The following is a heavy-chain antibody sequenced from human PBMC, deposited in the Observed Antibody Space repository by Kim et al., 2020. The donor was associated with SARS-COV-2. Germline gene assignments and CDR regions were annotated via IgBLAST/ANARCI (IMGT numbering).Heavy chain of an antibody. V-gene: IGHV3-7*01. J-gene: IGHJ4*02. CDR2: K. D-gene: IGHD1-26*01. CDR3: ARDPGSSAFDL. Sequence: KNYVDSVKGRCSISRDNPQNSLDLQMNSLRVEDTAVYYCARDPGSSAFDLWGQGTLVTVSS.